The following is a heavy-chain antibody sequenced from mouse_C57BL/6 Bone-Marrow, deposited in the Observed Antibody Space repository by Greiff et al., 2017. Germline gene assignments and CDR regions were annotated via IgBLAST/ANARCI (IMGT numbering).Heavy chain of an antibody. CDR3: ARERDYYGSNDWYFDV. CDR1: GYTFTSYW. Sequence: QVHVKQPGAELVKPGASVKLSCKASGYTFTSYWMHWVKQRPGRGLEWIGRIDPYSGGTKYNEKFKSKATLTVDKPSSPAYMQLSSLTSEDSAVYYCARERDYYGSNDWYFDVWGTGTTVTVSS. D-gene: IGHD1-1*01. V-gene: IGHV1-72*01. J-gene: IGHJ1*03. CDR2: IDPYSGGT.